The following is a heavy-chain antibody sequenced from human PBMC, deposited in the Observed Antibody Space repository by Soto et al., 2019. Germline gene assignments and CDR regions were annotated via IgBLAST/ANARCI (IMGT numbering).Heavy chain of an antibody. Sequence: SETLSLTSTLSGASISSYYWRWSSQPPGKGLEWIGYMYYRGRTNYSPSLKSGVTISLDTSKNQFSRRLASVTAADTAVYFCARERSGSYPFDCWGLGTLVTVSS. CDR1: GASISSYY. J-gene: IGHJ4*02. D-gene: IGHD1-26*01. V-gene: IGHV4-59*01. CDR2: MYYRGRT. CDR3: ARERSGSYPFDC.